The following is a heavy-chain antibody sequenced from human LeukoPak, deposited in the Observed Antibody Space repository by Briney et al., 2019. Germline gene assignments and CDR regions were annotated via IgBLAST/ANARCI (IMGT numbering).Heavy chain of an antibody. D-gene: IGHD6-13*01. CDR2: IYYSGST. V-gene: IGHV4-59*01. Sequence: SETLSLTCTVSGGSISSCYWSWIRQPPGKGLEWIGYIYYSGSTNYNPSLKSRVTISVDTSKNQFSLKLSSVTAADTAVYYCARGAAGLGGVFDYWGQGTLVTVSS. J-gene: IGHJ4*02. CDR1: GGSISSCY. CDR3: ARGAAGLGGVFDY.